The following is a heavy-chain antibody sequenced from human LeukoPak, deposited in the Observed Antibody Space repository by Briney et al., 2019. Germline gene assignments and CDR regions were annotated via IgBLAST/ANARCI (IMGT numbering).Heavy chain of an antibody. Sequence: SETLSLTCTVSGDPISNYYWSWIRQPPGKGLEWIGEINHSGSTNYNPSLKSRVTISVDTSKNQFSLKLSSVTAADTAVYYCARGPGIIMVRWFDPWGQGTLVTVSS. J-gene: IGHJ5*02. V-gene: IGHV4-34*01. CDR3: ARGPGIIMVRWFDP. CDR1: GDPISNYY. D-gene: IGHD3-10*01. CDR2: INHSGST.